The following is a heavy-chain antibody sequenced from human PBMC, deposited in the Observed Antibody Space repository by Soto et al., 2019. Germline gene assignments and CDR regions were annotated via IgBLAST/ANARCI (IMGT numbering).Heavy chain of an antibody. CDR3: ATYVFCDRNDCHWHVAS. CDR1: GFTFSSYG. V-gene: IGHV3-23*01. CDR2: ISGDGASI. Sequence: EVHLLESGGGLAQPGGSLTLSCAASGFTFSSYGMTWVRQAPGKGLEWVSAISGDGASIYYADSVKGRFTITRDNSKSQLSLQMDTLSADDTAVYYCATYVFCDRNDCHWHVASWGQGTLVSVSS. D-gene: IGHD3-3*01. J-gene: IGHJ4*02.